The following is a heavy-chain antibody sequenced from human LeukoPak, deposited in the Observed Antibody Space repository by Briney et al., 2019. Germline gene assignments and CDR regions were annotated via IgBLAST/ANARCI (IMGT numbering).Heavy chain of an antibody. J-gene: IGHJ5*02. V-gene: IGHV3-21*04. Sequence: GGSLRLSCAASGFTFSSYSMNWVRQAPGKGLEWVSSISSSSSYIYYADSVKGRFTISRDNAKNLLYLQMNSLRAEDTAVYYCAGAHFWSGYGWFDPWGQGTLVTVSS. CDR2: ISSSSSYI. D-gene: IGHD3-3*02. CDR1: GFTFSSYS. CDR3: AGAHFWSGYGWFDP.